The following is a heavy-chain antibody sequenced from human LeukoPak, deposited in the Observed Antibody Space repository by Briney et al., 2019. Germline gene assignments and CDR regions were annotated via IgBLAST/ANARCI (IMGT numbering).Heavy chain of an antibody. CDR3: AKGFMALYYFDC. V-gene: IGHV3-30*18. D-gene: IGHD5-24*01. CDR1: GFTFSSYG. J-gene: IGHJ4*02. CDR2: ISYDGSNK. Sequence: GGSLRLSCAASGFTFSSYGMHWVRHAPGKGLEWVAVISYDGSNKYYADSVKGRFTISRDNSKNTLYLQMISLRAEDTAVYYCAKGFMALYYFDCWGQGTLVTVSS.